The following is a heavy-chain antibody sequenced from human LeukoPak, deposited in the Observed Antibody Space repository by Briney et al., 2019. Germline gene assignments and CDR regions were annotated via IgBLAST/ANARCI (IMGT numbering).Heavy chain of an antibody. Sequence: ASVKVSCKASGYTFTSYYMHWVRQAPGQGLEWMGIINPSGGSTSYAQKFQGRVTMTRDTSTSTVYMELSSLRSEDTAVYYCARDAPIVVVPAAIPHFDYWGQGTLVTVSS. CDR3: ARDAPIVVVPAAIPHFDY. D-gene: IGHD2-2*01. CDR2: INPSGGST. J-gene: IGHJ4*02. V-gene: IGHV1-46*01. CDR1: GYTFTSYY.